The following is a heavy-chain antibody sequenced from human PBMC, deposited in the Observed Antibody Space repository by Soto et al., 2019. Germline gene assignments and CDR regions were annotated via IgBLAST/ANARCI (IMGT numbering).Heavy chain of an antibody. CDR2: IIPIFGTA. CDR1: GGTFSSYA. CDR3: ARDYRHYDILTGYYILYYFGY. J-gene: IGHJ4*01. V-gene: IGHV1-69*13. Sequence: VASVKISCKASGGTFSSYAISWVRQAPGQGLEWMGGIIPIFGTANYAQKFQGRATITADESTSTAYMELSSLRSEDTAVYYCARDYRHYDILTGYYILYYFGYYGHLTLVP. D-gene: IGHD3-9*01.